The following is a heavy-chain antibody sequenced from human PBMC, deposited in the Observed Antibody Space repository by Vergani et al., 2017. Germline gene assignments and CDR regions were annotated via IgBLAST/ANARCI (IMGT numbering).Heavy chain of an antibody. CDR3: ARGKGYSYGYWFDP. CDR1: GGSFSGYY. D-gene: IGHD5-18*01. Sequence: QVQLQQWGAGLLKPSETLSLTCAVYGGSFSGYYWSWIRQPPGKGLEWIGEINHSGSTNYNPSLNSRVTISVDTSKNQFSLKLSSVTAADTAVYYCARGKGYSYGYWFDPWGQGTLVTVSS. V-gene: IGHV4-34*01. J-gene: IGHJ5*02. CDR2: INHSGST.